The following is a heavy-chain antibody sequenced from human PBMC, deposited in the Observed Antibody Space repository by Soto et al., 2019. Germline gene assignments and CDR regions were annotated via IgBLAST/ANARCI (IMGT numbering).Heavy chain of an antibody. CDR2: IYHSVST. CDR1: GGSFSSGGYS. J-gene: IGHJ5*02. CDR3: ARVPYP. V-gene: IGHV4-30-2*01. Sequence: PSETLSLTCTVSGGSFSSGGYSWRWIRQPPGKGLEWIGYIYHSVSTYYNPSLKSRVTISVDRSKNQFSLKLSSVTAADTAVYYCARVPYPWGQGTLVTVSS.